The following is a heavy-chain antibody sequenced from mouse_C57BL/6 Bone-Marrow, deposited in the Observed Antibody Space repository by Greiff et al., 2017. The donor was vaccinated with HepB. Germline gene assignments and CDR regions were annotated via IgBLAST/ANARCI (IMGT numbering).Heavy chain of an antibody. V-gene: IGHV1-72*01. D-gene: IGHD3-2*02. Sequence: QVQLQQPGAELVKPGASVKLSCKASGYTFTSYWMHWVKQRPGRGLEWIGRIDPNSGGTKYNEKFKSKATLTVDKPSSTAYVQLSSLTSEDSAVDYCARWAAQAPWFAYWGQGTLVTVSA. CDR3: ARWAAQAPWFAY. CDR1: GYTFTSYW. CDR2: IDPNSGGT. J-gene: IGHJ3*01.